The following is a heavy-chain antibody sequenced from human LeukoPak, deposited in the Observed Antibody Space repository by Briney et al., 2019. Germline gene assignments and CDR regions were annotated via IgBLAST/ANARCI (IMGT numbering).Heavy chain of an antibody. CDR1: GYTLTALS. D-gene: IGHD3-10*01. CDR3: ATARITMVRGVIDY. CDR2: FDPEDGET. J-gene: IGHJ4*02. V-gene: IGHV1-24*01. Sequence: ASVKVSCKVSGYTLTALSMHWVRQAPGKGLEWMGGFDPEDGETIYAQKFQGRVTMTEDTSTDTAYMELSSLRSEDTAVYYCATARITMVRGVIDYWGQGTLVTVSS.